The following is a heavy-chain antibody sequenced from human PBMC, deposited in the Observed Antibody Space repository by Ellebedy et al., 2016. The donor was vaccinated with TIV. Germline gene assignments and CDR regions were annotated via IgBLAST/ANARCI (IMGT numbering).Heavy chain of an antibody. J-gene: IGHJ1*01. CDR2: ICGIGGLT. CDR1: GFIFSSYA. D-gene: IGHD2-15*01. Sequence: GESLKISCAASGFIFSSYAMNWVRQAPGKGLEWVPTICGIGGLTYYADSVKGRFTISRDNSRNTVSLQMNSLRVEDTAVYFCANRSSEGEVADTWGQGTLVTVSS. CDR3: ANRSSEGEVADT. V-gene: IGHV3-23*01.